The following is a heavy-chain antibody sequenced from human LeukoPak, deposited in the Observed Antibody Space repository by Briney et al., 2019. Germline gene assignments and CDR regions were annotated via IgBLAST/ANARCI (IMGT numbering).Heavy chain of an antibody. V-gene: IGHV3-23*01. CDR1: GFTFSSYG. CDR2: ISGSATGT. D-gene: IGHD2-2*01. CDR3: ANAMIPPDY. Sequence: GGSLRLSCAASGFTFSSYGMSWVRQAPGKGLEWVSAISGSATGTYYADSVKGRFTISRDNSKNTLYLQMNSLRVEDTAVYHCANAMIPPDYWGQGTLVTVSS. J-gene: IGHJ4*02.